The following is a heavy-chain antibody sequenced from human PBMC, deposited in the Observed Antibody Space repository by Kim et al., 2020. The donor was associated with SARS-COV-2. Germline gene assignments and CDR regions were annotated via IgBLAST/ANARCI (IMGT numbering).Heavy chain of an antibody. Sequence: GGSLRLSCAASGFTFSSYAMHWVRQAPGKGLEWVAVISYDGSNKYYVDSVKGRFTISRDNSKNTLYLQMNSLRAEDTAVYYCASAGGGRGGADTVWFDY. J-gene: IGHJ4*01. CDR3: ASAGGGRGGADTVWFDY. CDR2: ISYDGSNK. D-gene: IGHD3-16*01. V-gene: IGHV3-30*04. CDR1: GFTFSSYA.